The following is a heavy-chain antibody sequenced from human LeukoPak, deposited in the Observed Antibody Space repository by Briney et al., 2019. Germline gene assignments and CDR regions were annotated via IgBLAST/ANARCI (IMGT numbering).Heavy chain of an antibody. CDR1: GFTFSSYW. D-gene: IGHD6-13*01. CDR3: ARVDGSSSCPDY. J-gene: IGHJ4*02. V-gene: IGHV3-7*01. Sequence: PGGSLRLSCAASGFTFSSYWMSWVRQAPGKGLEWVANIKQDGSETYYVDSVKGRFTISRDNAKNLLYLGMNSLRAEDTALYYCARVDGSSSCPDYWGQGTLVTVSS. CDR2: IKQDGSET.